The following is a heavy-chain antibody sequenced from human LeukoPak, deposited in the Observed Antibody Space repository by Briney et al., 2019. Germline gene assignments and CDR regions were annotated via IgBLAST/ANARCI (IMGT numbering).Heavy chain of an antibody. J-gene: IGHJ5*02. CDR1: GLTFSDTW. Sequence: SGGSLRLPCAVSGLTFSDTWMILVRQAPGKGLEWVGLIRSKTDGGTTDYAAPVKGRIIISGDDSKNTLFLQMNSLITEDTAVYYCTPMDGPWGQGTLVTVSS. V-gene: IGHV3-15*01. CDR3: TPMDGP. D-gene: IGHD3/OR15-3a*01. CDR2: IRSKTDGGTT.